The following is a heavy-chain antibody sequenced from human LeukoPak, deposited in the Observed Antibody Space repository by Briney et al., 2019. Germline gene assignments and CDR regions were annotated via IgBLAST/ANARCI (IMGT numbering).Heavy chain of an antibody. D-gene: IGHD6-6*01. CDR2: ISSSSSTI. CDR3: ARYSSSPGRIN. V-gene: IGHV3-48*01. CDR1: GFSFSDYA. Sequence: GGSLRLSCAASGFSFSDYAMVWVRQAPRKGLEWVSYISSSSSTIYYADPVKGRFTISRDNAKNSLYLQMNSLRAEDTAVYYCARYSSSPGRINWGQGTLVTVSS. J-gene: IGHJ4*02.